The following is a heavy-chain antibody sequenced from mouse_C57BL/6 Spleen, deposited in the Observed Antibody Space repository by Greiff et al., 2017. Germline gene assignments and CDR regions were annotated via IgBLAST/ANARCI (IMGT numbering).Heavy chain of an antibody. V-gene: IGHV1-82*01. J-gene: IGHJ3*01. CDR2: IYPGDGDT. Sequence: QVQLQQSGPELVKPGASVKISCKASGYAFSSSWMNWVKQRPGKGLEWIGRIYPGDGDTNYNGKFKGKATLTADKSSSTAYMQLSSLTSEDSAVYFCANYYGSFCAYWGQGTLVTVSA. CDR3: ANYYGSFCAY. D-gene: IGHD1-1*01. CDR1: GYAFSSSW.